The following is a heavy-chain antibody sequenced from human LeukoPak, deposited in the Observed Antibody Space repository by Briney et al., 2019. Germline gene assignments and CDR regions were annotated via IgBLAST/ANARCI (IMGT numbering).Heavy chain of an antibody. CDR1: GFTFSSYA. V-gene: IGHV3-23*01. D-gene: IGHD6-19*01. CDR3: ARDRQWLVGRDDY. CDR2: ISGSGGST. J-gene: IGHJ4*02. Sequence: PGGSLRLSCAASGFTFSSYAMSWVRQAPGKGLEWVSAISGSGGSTYYADSVKGRFTISRDNSKNTLYLQMNSLRAEDTAVYYCARDRQWLVGRDDYWGQGTLVTVSS.